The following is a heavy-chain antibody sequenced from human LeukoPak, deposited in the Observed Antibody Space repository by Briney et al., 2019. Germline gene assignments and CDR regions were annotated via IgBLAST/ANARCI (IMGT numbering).Heavy chain of an antibody. D-gene: IGHD3-16*01. Sequence: PGGSLRLSCAVSGFTVSDDYMSWVRQAPGKGLEWVSAISRGGSDTYYADSVRGRFTISRDNSKNPLYLQMSSLRAEDSAVYYCAKRGGYETMAAFDYWGQGTLVTVSS. V-gene: IGHV3-23*01. CDR3: AKRGGYETMAAFDY. CDR1: GFTVSDDY. CDR2: ISRGGSDT. J-gene: IGHJ4*02.